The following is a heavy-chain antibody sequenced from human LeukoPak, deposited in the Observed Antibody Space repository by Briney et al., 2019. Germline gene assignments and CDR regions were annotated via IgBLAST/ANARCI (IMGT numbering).Heavy chain of an antibody. V-gene: IGHV4-34*01. CDR3: ARGGSYDFWSGYYTKIDNYYYGMDV. CDR2: INHSGST. Sequence: SETLSLTCAVYGGSFSGYYWSWIRQPPGKGLEWIGEINHSGSTKYNPSLKSRVTISVDTSKNQFSLKLSSVTAADTAVYYCARGGSYDFWSGYYTKIDNYYYGMDVWGQGTTVTVSS. CDR1: GGSFSGYY. D-gene: IGHD3-3*01. J-gene: IGHJ6*02.